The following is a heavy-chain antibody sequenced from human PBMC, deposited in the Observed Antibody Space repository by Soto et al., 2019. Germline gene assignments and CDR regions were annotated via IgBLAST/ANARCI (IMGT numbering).Heavy chain of an antibody. Sequence: QVQLQESGPGLVKPSQTLSLTCTVSGGSISSGGYYWSWIRQHPGKGLEWIGYIYYSGSTYYNPSLQTRVTVSVDTSKTQFSLKLSSVTAADKAVYYCARSGYSYGPNPLLYWGQGTLVTVSS. CDR3: ARSGYSYGPNPLLY. V-gene: IGHV4-31*03. D-gene: IGHD5-18*01. CDR1: GGSISSGGYY. CDR2: IYYSGST. J-gene: IGHJ4*02.